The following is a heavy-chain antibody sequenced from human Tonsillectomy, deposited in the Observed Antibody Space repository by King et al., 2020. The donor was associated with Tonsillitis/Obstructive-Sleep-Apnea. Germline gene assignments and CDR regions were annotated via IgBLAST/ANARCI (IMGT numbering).Heavy chain of an antibody. J-gene: IGHJ6*02. Sequence: VQLVESGGGLVQPGGSLRLSCAASGFTFSNYWMSWVRQAPGKGLEWVANIKQDGSEKYYVDSVKGRFTISRDNAKNSLYLQMNSLRAEDTAVFYCARGNDFWSGYGSYYYYGMDVWGQRTTVTVSS. V-gene: IGHV3-7*03. CDR3: ARGNDFWSGYGSYYYYGMDV. D-gene: IGHD3-3*01. CDR2: IKQDGSEK. CDR1: GFTFSNYW.